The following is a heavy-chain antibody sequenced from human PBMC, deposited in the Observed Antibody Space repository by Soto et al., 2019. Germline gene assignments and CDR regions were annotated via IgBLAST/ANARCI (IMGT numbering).Heavy chain of an antibody. CDR1: GFTFSSYA. CDR3: AKDSSSVWSIYGMAV. V-gene: IGHV3-23*01. Sequence: GGSLRLSCAASGFTFSSYAMSWVRQAPGKGLEWVSAISGSGGSTYYADSVKGRFTISRDNSKNTLYLQMNSLRAEDTAVYYCAKDSSSVWSIYGMAVRGPGTKVTFSS. D-gene: IGHD6-19*01. J-gene: IGHJ6*02. CDR2: ISGSGGST.